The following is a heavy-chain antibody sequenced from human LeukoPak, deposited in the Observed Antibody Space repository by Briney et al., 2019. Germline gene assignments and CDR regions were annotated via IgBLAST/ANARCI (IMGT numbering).Heavy chain of an antibody. D-gene: IGHD1-1*01. J-gene: IGHJ4*02. CDR2: IYHSGST. CDR3: ASTTTGELRYYFDY. Sequence: SETLSLTCTVSGGSISSGGYYWSWIRQPPGKGLEWIGYIYHSGSTYYNPSLKSRVTISVDRSKNQFSLKLSSVTAADTAVYYCASTTTGELRYYFDYWGQGTLVTVSS. V-gene: IGHV4-30-2*01. CDR1: GGSISSGGYY.